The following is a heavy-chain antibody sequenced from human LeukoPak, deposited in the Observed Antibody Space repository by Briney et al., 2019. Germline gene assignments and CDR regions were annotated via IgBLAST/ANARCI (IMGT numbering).Heavy chain of an antibody. CDR2: IYYSGST. D-gene: IGHD3-22*01. V-gene: IGHV4-39*01. CDR3: AIDSSGYYNWFDP. Sequence: LSETLSLTCTVSGSSISSSSYYWGWIRQPPGKGLEWIGSIYYSGSTYYNPSLKSRVTISVDTSKNQFSLKLSSVTAADTAVYYCAIDSSGYYNWFDPWGQGTLVTVSS. CDR1: GSSISSSSYY. J-gene: IGHJ5*02.